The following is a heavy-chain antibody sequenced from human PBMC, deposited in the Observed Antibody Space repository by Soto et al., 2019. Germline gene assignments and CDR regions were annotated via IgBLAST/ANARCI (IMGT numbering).Heavy chain of an antibody. CDR1: GFSLTGSGVG. Sequence: QITLKESGPTLVKPTQTLTLTCTFSGFSLTGSGVGVGWIRQPPGKALEWLALIYWDDDKRYSPSLKSRLTXPXXXSXXQVALTVTNMDPVDTATYYCARFLWSDTSLYYFDYWGQGTLVTVSS. V-gene: IGHV2-5*02. CDR2: IYWDDDK. J-gene: IGHJ4*02. D-gene: IGHD3-3*01. CDR3: ARFLWSDTSLYYFDY.